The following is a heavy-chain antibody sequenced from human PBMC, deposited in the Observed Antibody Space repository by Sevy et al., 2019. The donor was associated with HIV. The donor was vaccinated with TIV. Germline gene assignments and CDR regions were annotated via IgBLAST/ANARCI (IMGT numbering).Heavy chain of an antibody. D-gene: IGHD6-19*01. Sequence: GGSLRLSCAASGFTLSSYGMHWVRQAPGKGLAWVAVISYDGSNKYYADSVKGRFTICRDNCKNTLYLQMNSLRAEDTAVYYGAKDGDSSGSYFLYYFDYWGQGTLVTVSS. CDR3: AKDGDSSGSYFLYYFDY. CDR1: GFTLSSYG. CDR2: ISYDGSNK. V-gene: IGHV3-30*18. J-gene: IGHJ4*02.